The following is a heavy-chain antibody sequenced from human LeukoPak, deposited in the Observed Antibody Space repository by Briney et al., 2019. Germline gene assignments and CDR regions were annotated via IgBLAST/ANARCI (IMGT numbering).Heavy chain of an antibody. CDR2: NSSSSNTI. J-gene: IGHJ4*02. D-gene: IGHD6-13*01. V-gene: IGHV3-48*04. Sequence: PGGSLRLSCAASGFTFSSYAMSWVRQAPGKGLEWVSSNSSSSNTIYYADSVKGRFTISRDNAKNSLYLHMSSLRTEDTALYYCATRPRVVAAAAPGYWGQGTLVAVSS. CDR1: GFTFSSYA. CDR3: ATRPRVVAAAAPGY.